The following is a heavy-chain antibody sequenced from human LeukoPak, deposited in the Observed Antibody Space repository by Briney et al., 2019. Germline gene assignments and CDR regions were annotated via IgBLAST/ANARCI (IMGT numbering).Heavy chain of an antibody. J-gene: IGHJ1*01. V-gene: IGHV3-74*01. D-gene: IGHD3-10*01. CDR1: GFTFSSYS. CDR3: ARDMSWDYGSGSYYRSPEYFQH. Sequence: GGSLRLSCAASGFTFSSYSMNWVRQAPGKGLVWVSRINSDGSSTSYADSVKGRFTISRDNAKNTLYLQMNSLRAEDTAVYYCARDMSWDYGSGSYYRSPEYFQHWGQGTLVTVSS. CDR2: INSDGSST.